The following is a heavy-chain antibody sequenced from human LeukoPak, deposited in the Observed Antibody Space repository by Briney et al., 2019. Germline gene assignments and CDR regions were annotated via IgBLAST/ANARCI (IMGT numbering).Heavy chain of an antibody. D-gene: IGHD6-19*01. CDR1: GFTFGDYA. CDR3: ARAGIAVAGTSYYYGMDV. Sequence: PGGSLRLSCTASGFTFGDYAMSWVRQAPGKGLEWVGFIRSKAYGGTTEYAASVKGRFTISRDNSKNTLYLQMNSLRAEDTAVYYCARAGIAVAGTSYYYGMDVWGQGTTVTVSS. V-gene: IGHV3-49*04. CDR2: IRSKAYGGTT. J-gene: IGHJ6*02.